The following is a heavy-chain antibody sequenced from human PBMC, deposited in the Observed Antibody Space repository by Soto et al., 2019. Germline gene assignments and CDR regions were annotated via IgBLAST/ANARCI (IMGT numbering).Heavy chain of an antibody. CDR3: AKDTSLVLLWFGVHYGMDV. V-gene: IGHV1-8*02. Sequence: GASVKVSCKASGYTFTSYDINWVRQAPGQGLGWMGWINPNSGSTYYADSVKGRFTISRDNSKNTLYLQMNSLRAEDTAVYYCAKDTSLVLLWFGVHYGMDVWGQGTTVTVSS. CDR2: INPNSGST. J-gene: IGHJ6*02. D-gene: IGHD3-10*01. CDR1: GYTFTSYD.